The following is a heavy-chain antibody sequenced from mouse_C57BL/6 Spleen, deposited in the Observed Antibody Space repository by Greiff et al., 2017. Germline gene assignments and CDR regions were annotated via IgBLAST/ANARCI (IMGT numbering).Heavy chain of an antibody. CDR2: IYPGDGDT. CDR3: AREGGSSRWYFDV. CDR1: GYAFSSYW. V-gene: IGHV1-80*01. D-gene: IGHD1-1*01. J-gene: IGHJ1*03. Sequence: QVQLQQSGAELVKPGASVKISCKASGYAFSSYWMNWVKQRPGKGLEWIGQIYPGDGDTNYNGKFKGKATLTADKSSSTASMQLSSLTSEDSAVYFCAREGGSSRWYFDVWGTGTTVTGSS.